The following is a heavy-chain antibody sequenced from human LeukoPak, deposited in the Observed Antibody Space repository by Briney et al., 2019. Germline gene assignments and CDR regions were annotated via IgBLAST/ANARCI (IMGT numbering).Heavy chain of an antibody. V-gene: IGHV5-51*01. CDR3: ARTKNDYYDSSGLFGY. CDR2: IYPGDSDT. J-gene: IGHJ4*02. D-gene: IGHD3-22*01. Sequence: GESLKISCKGSGYSFPTYWIGWVRQMPGKGLEWMGIIYPGDSDTRYSPSFQGQVTISADKSISTAYLQWSSLKASDTAMYYCARTKNDYYDSSGLFGYWGQGTLVTVSS. CDR1: GYSFPTYW.